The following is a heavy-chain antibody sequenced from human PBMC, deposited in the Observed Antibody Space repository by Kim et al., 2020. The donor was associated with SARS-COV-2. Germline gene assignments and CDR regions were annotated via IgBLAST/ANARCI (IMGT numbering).Heavy chain of an antibody. CDR1: GDSVSSNSAT. Sequence: SQTLSLTCAVSGDSVSSNSATWHWIRQSPSRGLEWLGRTYYRSKWFNDYALSVRSRITINPDISKNQFSLQLNSVTPEDTAVYYCARVSNGVFDYWGQGTLVTVSS. J-gene: IGHJ4*02. CDR2: TYYRSKWFN. CDR3: ARVSNGVFDY. V-gene: IGHV6-1*01. D-gene: IGHD2-8*01.